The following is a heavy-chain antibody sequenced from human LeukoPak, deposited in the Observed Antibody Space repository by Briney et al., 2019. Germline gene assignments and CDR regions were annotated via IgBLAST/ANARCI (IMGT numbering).Heavy chain of an antibody. Sequence: GGSLRLSCAASGFTFSNYVMSWVRQAPGKGLEWISAISVSGGTTYYADSVKGRFTISRDNSKNTLYLQMSSLRAEDTAVYYCAKKVEGIYAYDICGQGTLVTVSS. CDR2: ISVSGGTT. V-gene: IGHV3-23*01. D-gene: IGHD1-1*01. CDR1: GFTFSNYV. CDR3: AKKVEGIYAYDI. J-gene: IGHJ3*02.